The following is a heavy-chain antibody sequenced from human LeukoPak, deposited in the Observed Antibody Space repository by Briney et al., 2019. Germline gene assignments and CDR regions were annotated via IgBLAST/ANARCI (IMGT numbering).Heavy chain of an antibody. Sequence: GGSLRLSCAASGFTFSSYWMTWVRQAPGKGLEWVANINQDGSEKYYVDSVKGRFTISRDNAKNSLYLQMNSLRVEDTAVYYCARESYSSSSGQDYWGQGTLVTVSS. J-gene: IGHJ4*02. CDR2: INQDGSEK. CDR3: ARESYSSSSGQDY. D-gene: IGHD6-6*01. V-gene: IGHV3-7*01. CDR1: GFTFSSYW.